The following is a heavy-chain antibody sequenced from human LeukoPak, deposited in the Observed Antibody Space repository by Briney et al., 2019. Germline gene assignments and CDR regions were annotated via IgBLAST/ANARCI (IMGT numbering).Heavy chain of an antibody. D-gene: IGHD6-13*01. Sequence: GGSLRLSCAASGFTFSSYSMNWVRQAPGKGLEWVSYISSSSSTIYYADSVKGRFTISRDNAKNSLYLQTNSLRAEDTAVYYCLVAAAVTGYWGQGTLVTVSS. J-gene: IGHJ4*02. V-gene: IGHV3-48*01. CDR2: ISSSSSTI. CDR1: GFTFSSYS. CDR3: LVAAAVTGY.